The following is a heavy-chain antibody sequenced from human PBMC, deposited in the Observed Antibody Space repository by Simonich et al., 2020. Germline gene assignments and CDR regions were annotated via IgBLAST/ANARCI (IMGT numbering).Heavy chain of an antibody. CDR3: AREGLLLDAFDI. CDR2: KADDGSNK. Sequence: QVQLVESGGGVVQPGRSLRLSCAASGFTFSSYAMHWVRQAPGKGLEGGAVKADDGSNKYYADSVKGRFTISRDNSKNTLYLQMNSLRAEDTAVYYCAREGLLLDAFDIWGQGTMVTVSS. D-gene: IGHD2-15*01. CDR1: GFTFSSYA. J-gene: IGHJ3*02. V-gene: IGHV3-30*07.